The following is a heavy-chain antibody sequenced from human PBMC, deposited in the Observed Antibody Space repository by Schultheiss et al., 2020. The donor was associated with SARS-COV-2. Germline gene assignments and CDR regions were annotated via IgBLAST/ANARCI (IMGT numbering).Heavy chain of an antibody. CDR1: GYTFTGYY. V-gene: IGHV1-2*02. CDR2: INPNSGGT. J-gene: IGHJ6*02. D-gene: IGHD3-16*02. CDR3: ASQLRLGELSLYPYYYYHDGMNV. Sequence: ASVKVSCKASGYTFTGYYMHWVRQAPGQGLEWMGWINPNSGGTNYAQKLQGRVTMTTDTSTSTAYMELRSLRSDDTAVYYCASQLRLGELSLYPYYYYHDGMNVWGQGTTVTVSS.